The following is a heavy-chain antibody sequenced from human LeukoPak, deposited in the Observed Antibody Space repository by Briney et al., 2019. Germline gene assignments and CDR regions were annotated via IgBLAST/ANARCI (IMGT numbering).Heavy chain of an antibody. CDR3: AREGDSSGYYYEENWFDP. Sequence: GGSLRLSCAASGFTFSSYGTHWVRQAPGKGLEWVAVIWYDGSNKYYADSVKGRFTISRDNSKNTLYLQMNSLRAEDTAVYYCAREGDSSGYYYEENWFDPWGQGTLVTVSS. V-gene: IGHV3-33*01. J-gene: IGHJ5*02. CDR2: IWYDGSNK. D-gene: IGHD3-22*01. CDR1: GFTFSSYG.